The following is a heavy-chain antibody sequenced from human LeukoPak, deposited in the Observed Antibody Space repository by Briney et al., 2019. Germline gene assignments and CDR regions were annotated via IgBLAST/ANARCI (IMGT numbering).Heavy chain of an antibody. D-gene: IGHD5-24*01. J-gene: IGHJ4*02. CDR2: INPNSGGT. CDR1: GYTFTGYY. V-gene: IGHV1-2*02. CDR3: AGGGSDGYNYCDY. Sequence: EASVKVSCKASGYTFTGYYMHWVRQAPGQGLEWMGWINPNSGGTNYAQKFQGRVTMTRDTSISTAYMELSRLRSDDTAVYYCAGGGSDGYNYCDYWGQGTLVTVPS.